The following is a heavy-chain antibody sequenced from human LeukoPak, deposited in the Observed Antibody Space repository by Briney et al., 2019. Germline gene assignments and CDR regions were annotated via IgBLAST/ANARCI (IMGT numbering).Heavy chain of an antibody. CDR3: ARVSRAAAETYYFDY. CDR1: GYTFTGYY. V-gene: IGHV1-2*02. D-gene: IGHD6-13*01. CDR2: INPNSGGT. Sequence: GASVKVSCKASGYTFTGYYMHWVRQAPGQGLEWMGWINPNSGGTNYAQKFQGRVTMTRDTSISTAYMELSRLRSDDTAVYYCARVSRAAAETYYFDYWGQRTLVTVSS. J-gene: IGHJ4*02.